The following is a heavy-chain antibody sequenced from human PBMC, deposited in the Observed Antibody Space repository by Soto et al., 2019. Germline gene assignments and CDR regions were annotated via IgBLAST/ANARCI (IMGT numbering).Heavy chain of an antibody. D-gene: IGHD2-2*01. CDR1: GYTFTSYY. CDR3: ARDGDIVLVPAAAPNWFDP. J-gene: IGHJ5*02. V-gene: IGHV1-46*01. Sequence: ASVKVSCKASGYTFTSYYMHWVRQAPGQGLEWMGIINPSGGSTSYAQKFQGRVTMTRDTSTSTVYMELSSLRSEDTAVYYCARDGDIVLVPAAAPNWFDPWGQGTLVTVSS. CDR2: INPSGGST.